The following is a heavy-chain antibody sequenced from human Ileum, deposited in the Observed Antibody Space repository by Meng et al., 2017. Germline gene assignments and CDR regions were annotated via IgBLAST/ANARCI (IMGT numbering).Heavy chain of an antibody. J-gene: IGHJ4*02. CDR2: ISHSGSA. CDR1: SGSISSNTY. V-gene: IGHV4-4*02. CDR3: ARHGGYSQDF. D-gene: IGHD4-23*01. Sequence: VRLEESGPGLVRPSGTLSLSCAVSSGSISSNTYWSWVRQPPGKGLEWIGQISHSGSAYYNPSLKSRVTMSVDKSKSQFSLMLTSVTAADTAIYYCARHGGYSQDFWGQGTLVTVAS.